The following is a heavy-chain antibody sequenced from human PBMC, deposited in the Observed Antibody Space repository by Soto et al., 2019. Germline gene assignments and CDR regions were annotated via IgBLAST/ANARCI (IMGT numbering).Heavy chain of an antibody. V-gene: IGHV4-39*01. J-gene: IGHJ4*02. CDR2: IYYDGNT. CDR3: ARSSISPRLFMYPFDY. Sequence: ETLSLTCTVSGGSITSYNQYLGWIRQPPGKGLEYIGIIYYDGNTFYNPSLKSRVTISLDTSKNQFSLWLNSVTAADTAVFFCARSSISPRLFMYPFDYWGQGTLVTVSS. CDR1: GGSITSYNQY. D-gene: IGHD3-3*02.